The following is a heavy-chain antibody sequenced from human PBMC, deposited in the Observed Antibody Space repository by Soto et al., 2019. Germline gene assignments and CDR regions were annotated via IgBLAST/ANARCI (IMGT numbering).Heavy chain of an antibody. Sequence: QVQLHQWGAGLLKPSETLSLTCGVYNGSFMGYYWTWVRKPPGKGLEWIGEINHFGSPNYNPSLKSRVAISIDTSKHQFSLSLRSLTAADTAVYYCASLNGGRFLDKGDYWGQGILVTVSS. V-gene: IGHV4-34*01. D-gene: IGHD3-3*01. CDR1: NGSFMGYY. CDR3: ASLNGGRFLDKGDY. J-gene: IGHJ4*02. CDR2: INHFGSP.